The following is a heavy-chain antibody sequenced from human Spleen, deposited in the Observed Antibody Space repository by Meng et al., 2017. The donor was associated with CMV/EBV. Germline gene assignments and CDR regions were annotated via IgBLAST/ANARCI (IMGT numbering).Heavy chain of an antibody. CDR3: ALGTGDYYFDY. Sequence: ASVKVSCKASGYTFTDYYMHWVRQAPGQGLEWMGWINPNSGATSYARKFQGRVIMTRDTSFSTVYMYLSGLRSGDTAVYYCALGTGDYYFDYWGQGTLVTVSS. V-gene: IGHV1-2*02. J-gene: IGHJ4*02. CDR1: GYTFTDYY. CDR2: INPNSGAT. D-gene: IGHD1-1*01.